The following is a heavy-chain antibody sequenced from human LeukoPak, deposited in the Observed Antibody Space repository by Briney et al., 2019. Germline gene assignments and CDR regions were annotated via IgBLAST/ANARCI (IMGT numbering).Heavy chain of an antibody. CDR2: ISGSGGST. Sequence: GGSLRLSCAASGFTFSSYAMSWVRQAPGKGLEWVSAISGSGGSTYYADSVKGRFTVSRDDSKSTLYLQMNSLRADDTAVYYCAKDGSSYYYIYYWGQGTLVTVSS. D-gene: IGHD3-22*01. CDR3: AKDGSSYYYIYY. J-gene: IGHJ4*02. CDR1: GFTFSSYA. V-gene: IGHV3-23*01.